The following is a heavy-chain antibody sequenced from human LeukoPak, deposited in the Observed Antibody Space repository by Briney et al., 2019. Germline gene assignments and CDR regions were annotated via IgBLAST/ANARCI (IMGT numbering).Heavy chain of an antibody. D-gene: IGHD2-2*01. Sequence: GASVKVSCKASGYTFTSYTISWVRQAPGQGLEWMGWISAYNGNTNYAQKLQGRVTMTTDTSTSTAYMELRSLRSDDTAVYYCARAVEYCSSTSCYPHFVDYWGQGTLVTVSS. V-gene: IGHV1-18*01. CDR1: GYTFTSYT. CDR2: ISAYNGNT. CDR3: ARAVEYCSSTSCYPHFVDY. J-gene: IGHJ4*02.